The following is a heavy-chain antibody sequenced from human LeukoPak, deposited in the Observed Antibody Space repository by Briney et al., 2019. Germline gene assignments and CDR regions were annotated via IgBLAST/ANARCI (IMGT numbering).Heavy chain of an antibody. CDR1: GFTFSSYA. CDR3: ATHLSSGWYFVY. Sequence: PGGSLRLSCAASGFTFSSYAMSWVRQAPGKGLEWVSAISGSGGSAYYADSVKGRFTISRDNSKNTLYLQMNSLRAEDTAVYYCATHLSSGWYFVYWGQGTLVTVSS. D-gene: IGHD6-19*01. J-gene: IGHJ4*02. CDR2: ISGSGGSA. V-gene: IGHV3-23*01.